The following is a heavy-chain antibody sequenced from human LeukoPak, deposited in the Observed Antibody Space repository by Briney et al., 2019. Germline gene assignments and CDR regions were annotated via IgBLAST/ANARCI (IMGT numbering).Heavy chain of an antibody. J-gene: IGHJ4*02. D-gene: IGHD3-22*01. V-gene: IGHV3-30*02. CDR2: IRHDGSYQ. CDR1: GLTFSSYG. Sequence: GGSLRLSCAAFGLTFSSYGMHWVRQTPGKGLEWVAFIRHDGSYQQYADSVKGRFTVSRDNSKDMVYLQMNSLRTEDTAVYYCAKNRDSSDYPRDFDFWGQGTLVTVSS. CDR3: AKNRDSSDYPRDFDF.